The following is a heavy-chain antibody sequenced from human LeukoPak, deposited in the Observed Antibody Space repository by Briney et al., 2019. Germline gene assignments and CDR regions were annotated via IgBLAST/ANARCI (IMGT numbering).Heavy chain of an antibody. CDR3: ARDRSQIYDFDY. CDR1: GFTFSSYG. CDR2: ISYDGSNK. V-gene: IGHV3-30*19. J-gene: IGHJ4*02. Sequence: PGGSLRLSCAASGFTFSSYGMHWVRQAPGKGLEWVAVISYDGSNKYYADSVKGRFTISRDNSKNTLYLQMNSLRAEDTAVYYCARDRSQIYDFDYWGQGTLVTVSS. D-gene: IGHD5/OR15-5a*01.